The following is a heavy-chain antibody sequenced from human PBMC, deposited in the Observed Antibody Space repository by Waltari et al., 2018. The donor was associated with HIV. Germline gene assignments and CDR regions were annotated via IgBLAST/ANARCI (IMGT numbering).Heavy chain of an antibody. CDR2: FNHVGRT. Sequence: VQLEQWGTGQLRPSETLSLTCAVYGGYFSGYDWIWNRQPHWRVLEWIGEFNHVGRTNYSPSLKGRVTVSVDTSKNQFSLTMRSVTAADTAVYYCARDSAPGLAVDDDDGEFFYYGLDVWGQGTTVTVSS. V-gene: IGHV4-34*01. CDR3: ARDSAPGLAVDDDDGEFFYYGLDV. J-gene: IGHJ6*01. CDR1: GGYFSGYD. D-gene: IGHD6-19*01.